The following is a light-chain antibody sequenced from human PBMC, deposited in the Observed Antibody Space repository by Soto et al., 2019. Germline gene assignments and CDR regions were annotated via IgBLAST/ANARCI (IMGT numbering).Light chain of an antibody. CDR2: LGS. CDR3: MQALQTPLT. J-gene: IGKJ5*01. CDR1: QSLLHYNGHNF. Sequence: IVMTQSPLSLPVPPGEPASISCRSSQSLLHYNGHNFLNWYLRKPGQSPQVLIYLGSNRASGVPDRFSGSGSGTDFTLKISRVEAEDVGVYYCMQALQTPLTFGQGTRLEIK. V-gene: IGKV2-28*01.